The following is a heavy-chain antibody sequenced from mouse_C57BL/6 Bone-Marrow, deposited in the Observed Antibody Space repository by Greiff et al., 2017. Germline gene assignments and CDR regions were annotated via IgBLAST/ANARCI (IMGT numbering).Heavy chain of an antibody. CDR1: GYTFTSYW. CDR2: IHPNSGST. V-gene: IGHV1-64*01. CDR3: ARWAYYSKYYFDY. Sequence: QVQLKQPGAELVKPGASVKLSCKASGYTFTSYWMHWVKQRPGQGLEWIGMIHPNSGSTNYNEKFKSKATLTVDKSSSTAYMQLSSLASEDSAVYYCARWAYYSKYYFDYWGRGNTLTVSS. J-gene: IGHJ2*01. D-gene: IGHD2-5*01.